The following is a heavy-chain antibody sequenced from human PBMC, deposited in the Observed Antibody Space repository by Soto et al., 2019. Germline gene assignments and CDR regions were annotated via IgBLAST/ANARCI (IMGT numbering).Heavy chain of an antibody. CDR2: IGHIGNSI. CDR3: TRDLRSSHYDR. V-gene: IGHV3-33*01. Sequence: QVQLVESGGGVVQPGGSLRLSCAASGFTFSVYGMHWVRQAPGRGLEWVAVIGHIGNSIIYADSVQGRFAVSRDNSRNTLHLQMNILRAEDTAVYYCTRDLRSSHYDRWGQGTLVIVSS. CDR1: GFTFSVYG. J-gene: IGHJ5*02. D-gene: IGHD2-2*01.